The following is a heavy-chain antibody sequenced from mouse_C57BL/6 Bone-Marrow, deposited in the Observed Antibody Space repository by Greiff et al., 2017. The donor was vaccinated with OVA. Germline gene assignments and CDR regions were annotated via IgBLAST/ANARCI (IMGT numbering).Heavy chain of an antibody. CDR3: TIPIYYYGSSYVFDY. D-gene: IGHD1-1*01. V-gene: IGHV6-6*01. CDR2: IRNKANNHAT. Sequence: DVMLVESGGGLVQPGGSMKLSCAASGFTFSDAWMDWVRQSPEKGLEWVAEIRNKANNHATYYAESVKGRFTISRDDSKSSVYLQMNSLRAEDTGIYYCTIPIYYYGSSYVFDYWGQGTTLTVSS. J-gene: IGHJ2*01. CDR1: GFTFSDAW.